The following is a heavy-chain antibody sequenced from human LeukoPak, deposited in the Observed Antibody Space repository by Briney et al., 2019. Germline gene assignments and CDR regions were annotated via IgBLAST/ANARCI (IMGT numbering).Heavy chain of an antibody. CDR1: GGSISSYY. CDR3: ARSRVVIRSFYYYGMDV. CDR2: IYYGGST. J-gene: IGHJ6*02. Sequence: SETLSLTCTVSGGSISSYYWSWIRQPPGKGLEWIGYIYYGGSTNYNPSLKSRVTISVDTSKNQFSLKLSSVTAADTAVYYCARSRVVIRSFYYYGMDVWGQGTTVTVSS. V-gene: IGHV4-59*08. D-gene: IGHD3-3*01.